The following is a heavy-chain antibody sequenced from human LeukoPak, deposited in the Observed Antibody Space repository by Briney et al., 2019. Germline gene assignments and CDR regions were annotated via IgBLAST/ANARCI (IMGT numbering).Heavy chain of an antibody. CDR3: AKTRGYSYGNWFDP. CDR1: GFTFDDYA. Sequence: GGSLRLSCAAPGFTFDDYAMHWVRHAPGKGLEWVSLISGDGGSTYYADSAKGRFTISRDNSKNSLYLQMNSLRTEDTALYYCAKTRGYSYGNWFDPWGQGTLVTVSS. J-gene: IGHJ5*02. V-gene: IGHV3-43*02. D-gene: IGHD5-18*01. CDR2: ISGDGGST.